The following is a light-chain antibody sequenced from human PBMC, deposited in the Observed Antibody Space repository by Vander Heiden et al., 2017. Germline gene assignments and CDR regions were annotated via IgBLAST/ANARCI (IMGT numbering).Light chain of an antibody. V-gene: IGKV4-1*01. CDR3: QQYYSTPMYS. CDR1: QRVLSSSNNKNY. J-gene: IGKJ2*03. Sequence: DIVMPQSPDSLAVPLGGRATINCKTSQRVLSSSNNKNYLAWYQQKPGQPPKLLIYWASTRESGVPDRFSGSGSGTDFTLTISSLQAEDVAVYYCQQYYSTPMYSFGQGTKLEIK. CDR2: WAS.